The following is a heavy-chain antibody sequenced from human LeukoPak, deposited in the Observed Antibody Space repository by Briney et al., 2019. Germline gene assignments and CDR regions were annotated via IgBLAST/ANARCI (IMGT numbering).Heavy chain of an antibody. J-gene: IGHJ6*02. V-gene: IGHV1-46*01. CDR2: INPSGGST. D-gene: IGHD2-8*01. CDR3: AREGCTNGVCYTGYYYYGMDV. CDR1: GYTFTSYY. Sequence: ASVKVSCKASGYTFTSYYMHWVRQAPGQGLEWMGIINPSGGSTSYAQKFQGRVTMTRDTSTSTVYMELSSLRSEDTAVYYCAREGCTNGVCYTGYYYYGMDVWGQGTTVTVSS.